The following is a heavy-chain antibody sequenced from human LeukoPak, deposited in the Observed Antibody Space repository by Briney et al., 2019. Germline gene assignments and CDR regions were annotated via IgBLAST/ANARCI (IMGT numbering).Heavy chain of an antibody. V-gene: IGHV3-23*05. CDR3: ATHLPQVPFDS. D-gene: IGHD3-3*02. CDR1: GFPLRSYT. CDR2: VDIDGVTT. J-gene: IGHJ4*02. Sequence: GGSLRLSCAATGFPLRSYTMCWVRQAPGEGLEWVSTVDIDGVTTYYRDSVKGRFTIFRDTSKNTLYLQMNSLRADDSAVYYCATHLPQVPFDSWGQGTLVTVSS.